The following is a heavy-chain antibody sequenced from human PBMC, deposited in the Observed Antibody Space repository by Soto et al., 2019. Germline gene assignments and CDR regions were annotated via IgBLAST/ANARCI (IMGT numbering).Heavy chain of an antibody. D-gene: IGHD4-17*01. Sequence: GASAKASCKASGYTFTSYGISWVRQAPGKGLEWMGWINPYDGETNYAQKFQGRVTMTEDTSTDTAYMELSSLRSEDTAVYYCATYHGDYNFDHWGQGTLVTVSS. CDR3: ATYHGDYNFDH. CDR2: INPYDGET. J-gene: IGHJ5*02. V-gene: IGHV1-18*01. CDR1: GYTFTSYG.